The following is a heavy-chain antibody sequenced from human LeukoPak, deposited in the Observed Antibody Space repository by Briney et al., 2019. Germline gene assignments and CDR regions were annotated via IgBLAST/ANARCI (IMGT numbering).Heavy chain of an antibody. CDR3: ARAPIYGDLNWSDP. Sequence: GGSLRLSCAASGFTFSSYWMSWVRQAPGKGLEWVSYISSSSSTIYYADSVKGRFTISRDNAKNSLYLQMNSLRDEDTAVYYCARAPIYGDLNWSDPWGQGTLVTVSS. CDR1: GFTFSSYW. CDR2: ISSSSSTI. V-gene: IGHV3-48*02. J-gene: IGHJ5*02. D-gene: IGHD4-17*01.